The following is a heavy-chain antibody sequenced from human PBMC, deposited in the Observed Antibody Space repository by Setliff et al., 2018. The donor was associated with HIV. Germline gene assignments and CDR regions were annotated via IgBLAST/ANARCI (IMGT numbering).Heavy chain of an antibody. Sequence: SETLSLTCAVYGGSFSGYYWSWIRQPPGKGLEWIGEINPSRGTDYNPSLKSRVTISLDTSKSQFSLNLSSVTAADTAMYYCARYTVGSMVDYWGPGTLVTVSS. CDR1: GGSFSGYY. CDR3: ARYTVGSMVDY. D-gene: IGHD5-12*01. V-gene: IGHV4-34*01. J-gene: IGHJ4*02. CDR2: INPSRGT.